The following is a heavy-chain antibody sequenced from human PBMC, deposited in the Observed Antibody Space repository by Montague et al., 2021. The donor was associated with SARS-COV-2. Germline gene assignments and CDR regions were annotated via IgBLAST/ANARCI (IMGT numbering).Heavy chain of an antibody. CDR3: AKYRPEHEDGWYVLGPYYYYYGLDI. D-gene: IGHD6-19*01. CDR2: ISGSGGST. CDR1: GFTFSSYA. J-gene: IGHJ6*02. V-gene: IGHV3-23*01. Sequence: SLRLSCAASGFTFSSYAMSWVRQAPGKGLEWVSAISGSGGSTYDADSVKGRFTISRDNSKSTLYRQMNSLRAEDTAVYYCAKYRPEHEDGWYVLGPYYYYYGLDIWGQGTTVPVSS.